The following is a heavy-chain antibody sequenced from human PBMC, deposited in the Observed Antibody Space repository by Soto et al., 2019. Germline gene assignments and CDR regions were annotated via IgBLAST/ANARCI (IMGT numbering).Heavy chain of an antibody. CDR2: IYYSGST. CDR3: ARVDFVSEGAFDI. D-gene: IGHD3-3*01. J-gene: IGHJ3*02. V-gene: IGHV4-59*01. CDR1: GGSISSYY. Sequence: SETLSLTCTVSGGSISSYYWSWIRQPPGKGLEWIGYIYYSGSTNYNPSLKSRVTISVDTSKNQFSLKLSSVTAADTAVYYCARVDFVSEGAFDIWGQGTMVTISS.